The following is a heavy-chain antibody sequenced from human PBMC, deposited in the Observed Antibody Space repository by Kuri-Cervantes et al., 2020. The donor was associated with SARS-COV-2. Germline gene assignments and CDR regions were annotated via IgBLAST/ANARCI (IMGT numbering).Heavy chain of an antibody. J-gene: IGHJ4*02. Sequence: SVKVSCKASGGTFSSYAISWVRQAPGQGLEWMGGIIPIFGTANYAQKFQGRVTITTDESTSTAYMELSSLRSEDTAVYYCAKGHNSGWHKPPIDYWGQGALVTVSS. CDR2: IIPIFGTA. V-gene: IGHV1-69*05. D-gene: IGHD6-19*01. CDR3: AKGHNSGWHKPPIDY. CDR1: GGTFSSYA.